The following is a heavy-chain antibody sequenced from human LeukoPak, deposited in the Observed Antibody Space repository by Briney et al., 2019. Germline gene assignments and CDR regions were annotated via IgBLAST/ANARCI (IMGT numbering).Heavy chain of an antibody. V-gene: IGHV1-69*13. J-gene: IGHJ5*02. Sequence: SVKVSCKASGGTFSSYAISWVRQDPGQGLEWMGGIIPIFGTANYAQKFQGRVTITADESTSTAYMELSSLRSEDTAVYYCANRAGGYCSSTSCYFGWFDPWGQGTLVTVSS. CDR3: ANRAGGYCSSTSCYFGWFDP. CDR2: IIPIFGTA. CDR1: GGTFSSYA. D-gene: IGHD2-2*01.